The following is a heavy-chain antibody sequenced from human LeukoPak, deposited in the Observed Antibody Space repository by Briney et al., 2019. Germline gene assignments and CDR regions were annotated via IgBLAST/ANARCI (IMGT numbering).Heavy chain of an antibody. D-gene: IGHD6-13*01. V-gene: IGHV3-48*02. Sequence: GGSLRLSCAASGFTFSTYSMNWVRQAPGKGLEWVSYISSSSTIIYYADSVKGRFTISRDNAKNSLYLQMNSLRDEDTAVYYCARERAASGIYFFDYWGQGTLVTVSS. CDR1: GFTFSTYS. CDR3: ARERAASGIYFFDY. CDR2: ISSSSTII. J-gene: IGHJ4*02.